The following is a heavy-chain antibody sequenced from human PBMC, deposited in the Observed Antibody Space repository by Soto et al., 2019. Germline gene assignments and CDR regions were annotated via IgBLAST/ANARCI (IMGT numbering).Heavy chain of an antibody. CDR3: AKSAGDYDYYYYYGMDV. Sequence: GGSLRLSCAASGFTFSSYAMSWVRQAPGKGLEWVSAISGSGGSTYYADSVKGRFTISRDNSKNTLYLQMNSLRAEDTAVYYCAKSAGDYDYYYYYGMDVWGQGTTVTVSS. CDR1: GFTFSSYA. CDR2: ISGSGGST. J-gene: IGHJ6*02. D-gene: IGHD4-17*01. V-gene: IGHV3-23*01.